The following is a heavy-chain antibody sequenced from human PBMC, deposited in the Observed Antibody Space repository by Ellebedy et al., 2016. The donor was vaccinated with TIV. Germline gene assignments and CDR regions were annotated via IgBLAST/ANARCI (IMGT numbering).Heavy chain of an antibody. D-gene: IGHD4-17*01. CDR3: ARDDYGDRYGMDV. Sequence: ASVKVSXXASGYTFISFGISWVRQAPGQGLEWMRWISTYNGNTNYAQKLQGRVTMTTDTSTSTAYMELRSLRSDDTAVYYCARDDYGDRYGMDVWGQGTTVTVSS. CDR1: GYTFISFG. J-gene: IGHJ6*02. CDR2: ISTYNGNT. V-gene: IGHV1-18*01.